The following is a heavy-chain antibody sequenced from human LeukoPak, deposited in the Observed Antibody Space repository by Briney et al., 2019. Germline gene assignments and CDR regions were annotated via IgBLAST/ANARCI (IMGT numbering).Heavy chain of an antibody. Sequence: ASVKVSCKASGYTFTSYDINWMRQATGQGLEWMGWMNPNSGNTGYAQKFQGRVTMTRNTSISTAYMGLSSLRSEDTAVYYCARSFSSYYYYYMDVWGKGTTVTVSS. CDR3: ARSFSSYYYYYMDV. D-gene: IGHD6-19*01. CDR2: MNPNSGNT. CDR1: GYTFTSYD. V-gene: IGHV1-8*01. J-gene: IGHJ6*03.